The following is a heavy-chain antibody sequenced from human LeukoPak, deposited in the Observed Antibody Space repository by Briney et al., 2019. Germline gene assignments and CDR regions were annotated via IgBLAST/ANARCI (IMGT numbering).Heavy chain of an antibody. V-gene: IGHV3-9*01. CDR3: TKDAGVGSSSPSFYFYMDA. CDR2: VNWNSGST. Sequence: GRSLRLSCAASGFYFVDYGMHWVRQAPGKGLEWVSSVNWNSGSTAYADSVKGRFTVSRDNAKKSVYLQMDSLRPDDTALYYCTKDAGVGSSSPSFYFYMDAWGKGTTVSVS. J-gene: IGHJ6*03. CDR1: GFYFVDYG. D-gene: IGHD6-6*01.